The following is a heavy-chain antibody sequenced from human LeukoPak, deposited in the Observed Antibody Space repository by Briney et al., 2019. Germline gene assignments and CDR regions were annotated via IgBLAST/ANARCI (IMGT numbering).Heavy chain of an antibody. Sequence: SETLSLTCAVYSGAFNGYYWSWIRQPPGKGLEWSGEIDHTGSTNYNPSLKSRVTISVDSTNNQFSLRLTSLTAADTAVYYCARRGGGYYPYYFDYWGQGTLVTVSS. CDR2: IDHTGST. CDR3: ARRGGGYYPYYFDY. CDR1: SGAFNGYY. D-gene: IGHD3-22*01. V-gene: IGHV4-34*01. J-gene: IGHJ4*02.